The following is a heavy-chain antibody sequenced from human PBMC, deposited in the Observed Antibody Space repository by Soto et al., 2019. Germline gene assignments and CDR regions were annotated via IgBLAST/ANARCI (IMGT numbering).Heavy chain of an antibody. J-gene: IGHJ4*02. V-gene: IGHV5-51*01. CDR2: IYPGDSDT. D-gene: IGHD2-2*01. Sequence: RGESLKISCEASGYGFTSYWIGWVRQMPGKGMEWMGIIYPGDSDTRYSPSFQGQVAMSVDKSISTAYLQWNSLKASDTAMYYCARHGGRLIAPAYWGQGTLVTVSS. CDR1: GYGFTSYW. CDR3: ARHGGRLIAPAY.